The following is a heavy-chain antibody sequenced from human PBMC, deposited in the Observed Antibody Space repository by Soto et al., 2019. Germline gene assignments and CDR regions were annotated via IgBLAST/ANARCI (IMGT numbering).Heavy chain of an antibody. CDR2: IGASGGT. CDR3: AKKGFCSSGSCYGFDY. Sequence: AGSLRLSCAASGFTLSNYAMSWVRQAPGKGLEWVSAIGASGGTYYADSVKGRFTVSRDNSKNTLYLQMNSLSAEDTAIYYCAKKGFCSSGSCYGFDYWGQGTLVTVSS. D-gene: IGHD2-15*01. J-gene: IGHJ4*02. CDR1: GFTLSNYA. V-gene: IGHV3-23*01.